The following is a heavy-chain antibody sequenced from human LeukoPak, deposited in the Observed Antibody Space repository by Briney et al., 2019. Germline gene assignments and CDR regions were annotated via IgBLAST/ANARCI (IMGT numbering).Heavy chain of an antibody. J-gene: IGHJ4*02. CDR3: AKGSYYDSSGTYYFDY. Sequence: GGSLRLSCAASGFTFSSYAMSWVRQAPGKGLEWVSAISGSGDNTYYADSVKGRFTISRDNSKNTLYLQVNSLRAEDTALYYCAKGSYYDSSGTYYFDYWGQGTLVTVSS. CDR1: GFTFSSYA. D-gene: IGHD3-22*01. V-gene: IGHV3-23*01. CDR2: ISGSGDNT.